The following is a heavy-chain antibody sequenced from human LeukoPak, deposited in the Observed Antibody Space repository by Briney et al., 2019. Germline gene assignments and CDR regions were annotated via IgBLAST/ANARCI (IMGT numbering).Heavy chain of an antibody. CDR1: GDSVSSTSAA. J-gene: IGHJ5*02. Sequence: SQTLSLTCAISGDSVSSTSAAWNWIRQSPSRGLEWLGTTYYRSKWYNDYAVSVKSRITINPDTSKNQFSLKLSSVTAADTAVYYCAKVRYRTFNWFDPWGQGTLVTVSS. D-gene: IGHD1-1*01. V-gene: IGHV6-1*01. CDR2: TYYRSKWYN. CDR3: AKVRYRTFNWFDP.